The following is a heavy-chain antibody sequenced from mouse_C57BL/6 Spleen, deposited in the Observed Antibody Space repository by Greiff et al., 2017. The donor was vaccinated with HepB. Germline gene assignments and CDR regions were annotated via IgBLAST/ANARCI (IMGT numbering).Heavy chain of an antibody. CDR3: ARTYYSNYGNYAMDY. J-gene: IGHJ4*01. V-gene: IGHV1-69*01. CDR2: IDPSDSYT. CDR1: GYTFTSYW. D-gene: IGHD2-5*01. Sequence: QVQLQQPGAELVMPGASVKLSCKASGYTFTSYWMHWVKQRPGQVLEWIGEIDPSDSYTNYNQKFKGKSTLTIDKSSSTAYMQLSSLTSEDSAVYYCARTYYSNYGNYAMDYWGQGTSVTVSS.